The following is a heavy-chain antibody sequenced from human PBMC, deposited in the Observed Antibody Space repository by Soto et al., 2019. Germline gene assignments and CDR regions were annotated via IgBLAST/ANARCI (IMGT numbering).Heavy chain of an antibody. CDR3: ARTSGDYWIDY. J-gene: IGHJ4*02. CDR2: INHSGST. Sequence: PSEILSLTCAVYGGSFSGYYWSWIRQPPGKGLEWIGEINHSGSTNYNPSLKSRVTISVDTSKNQFSLKLSSVTAADTAVYYCARTSGDYWIDYWGQGTLVTVSS. D-gene: IGHD4-17*01. V-gene: IGHV4-34*01. CDR1: GGSFSGYY.